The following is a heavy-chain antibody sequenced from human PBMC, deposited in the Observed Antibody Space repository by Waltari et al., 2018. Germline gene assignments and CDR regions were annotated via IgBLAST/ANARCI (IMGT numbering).Heavy chain of an antibody. CDR1: GGTFSSYA. CDR2: IIPIFGTA. D-gene: IGHD6-13*01. CDR3: ARAYSGYSSSWNLYYYYYMDV. V-gene: IGHV1-69*12. J-gene: IGHJ6*03. Sequence: QVQLVQSGAEVKKPGSSVKVSCKASGGTFSSYAISWVRQAPGQGLEWMGGIIPIFGTANYAQKFQGRVTITADESTSTAYMDLSSLRSEDTAVYYCARAYSGYSSSWNLYYYYYMDVWGKGTTVTISS.